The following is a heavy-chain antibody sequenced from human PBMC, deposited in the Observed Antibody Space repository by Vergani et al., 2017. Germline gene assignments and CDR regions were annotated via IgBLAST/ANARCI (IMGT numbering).Heavy chain of an antibody. V-gene: IGHV3-23*01. CDR2: ISSDGGST. CDR1: GFTFSTYA. D-gene: IGHD3-22*01. CDR3: AAHHITMRVVDNPGDY. J-gene: IGHJ4*02. Sequence: EVQLLESGGGLVQPGGSLRLSCAASGFTFSTYAMTWVRQAPGKGLEWVSTISSDGGSTYYADSVKGRFTISRDNSKNTLYLQMNSLRAEDTAVYYCAAHHITMRVVDNPGDYWGQGTLVTVSS.